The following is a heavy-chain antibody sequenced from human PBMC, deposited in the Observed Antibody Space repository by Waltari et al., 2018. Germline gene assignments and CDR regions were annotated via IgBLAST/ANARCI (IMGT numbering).Heavy chain of an antibody. Sequence: QVQLQASGPGLVRPSQTLSLTCTVSGGSISSGSVYWTWIRQPAGKGLEWVGHIFTSGSTKYNPSLKSRVSVSLDTSENQFSLRLSSVTAADTAVYYCARDEARYYDIMTGGGYYGLDVWGQGTTVTVSS. J-gene: IGHJ6*02. D-gene: IGHD3-9*01. CDR1: GGSISSGSVY. V-gene: IGHV4-61*02. CDR2: IFTSGST. CDR3: ARDEARYYDIMTGGGYYGLDV.